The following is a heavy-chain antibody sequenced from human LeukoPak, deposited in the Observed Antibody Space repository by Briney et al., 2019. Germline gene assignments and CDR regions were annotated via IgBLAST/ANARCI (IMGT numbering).Heavy chain of an antibody. CDR1: GDSIFSTTYY. CDR3: ARLYEGKRPPDY. J-gene: IGHJ4*02. V-gene: IGHV4-39*01. D-gene: IGHD2-8*01. Sequence: QSSETLSLTCTVSGDSIFSTTYYWGWIRQPPGKGLEWIGSIFHSGSTYYNPSLRSRVTISVDTSKNQLSLRLRSVTAADTAVYYCARLYEGKRPPDYWGQGTLVTVSS. CDR2: IFHSGST.